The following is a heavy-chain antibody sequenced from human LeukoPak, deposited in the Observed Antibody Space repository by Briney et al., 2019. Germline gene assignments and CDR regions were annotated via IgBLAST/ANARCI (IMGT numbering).Heavy chain of an antibody. CDR2: ISAYNGNT. J-gene: IGHJ6*02. CDR1: GYTFTSYG. V-gene: IGHV1-18*01. CDR3: ARLITVYYYYGMDV. Sequence: ASVKVSCKASGYTFTSYGISWVRQAPGQGLEWMGWISAYNGNTNYAQKLQGRVTMTTDTSTSTAYMELRSLRSDDTAVYYCARLITVYYYYGMDVWGQGTTVTVSS. D-gene: IGHD4-11*01.